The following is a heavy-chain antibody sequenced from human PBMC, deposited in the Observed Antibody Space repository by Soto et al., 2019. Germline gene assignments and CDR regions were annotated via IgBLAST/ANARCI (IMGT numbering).Heavy chain of an antibody. CDR2: ISYDGSNK. Sequence: GSLRLSLAASGFTFSSYGLPWVRQAPCNVLEWVAVISYDGSNKYYADSAKGRFTISRDNSKNTLYLQMNSLGAEDTAVYYCAKVLTIFGVVISYYFDYWGQGTLVTVSS. CDR1: GFTFSSYG. J-gene: IGHJ4*02. V-gene: IGHV3-30*18. D-gene: IGHD3-3*01. CDR3: AKVLTIFGVVISYYFDY.